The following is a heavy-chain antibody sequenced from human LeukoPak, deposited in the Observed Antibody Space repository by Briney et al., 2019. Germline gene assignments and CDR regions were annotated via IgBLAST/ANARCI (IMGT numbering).Heavy chain of an antibody. Sequence: GGSLRLSCAASGFTFSSSVMSWVRQAPGKGLEWVSAIGGNSVFTYYADSVKDRFTISRDNSENTLYLQLNSLRAEDTAVYFCAKGSAAARPYYFDYWGQGTLVTVSS. CDR3: AKGSAAARPYYFDY. CDR2: IGGNSVFT. CDR1: GFTFSSSV. V-gene: IGHV3-23*01. J-gene: IGHJ4*02. D-gene: IGHD6-6*01.